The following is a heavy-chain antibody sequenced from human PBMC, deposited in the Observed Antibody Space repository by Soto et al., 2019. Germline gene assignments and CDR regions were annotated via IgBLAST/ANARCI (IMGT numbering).Heavy chain of an antibody. J-gene: IGHJ4*02. CDR1: GYTFTSYG. CDR2: ISAYNGNT. Sequence: ASVKVSCKASGYTFTSYGISWVRQAPGQGLEWMGWISAYNGNTNYAQKLQGRVTMTTDTSTSTAYMELRSLRSDDTAVYYCARDRSSGRRRPERGDFDYWGQGTLVTVSS. CDR3: ARDRSSGRRRPERGDFDY. V-gene: IGHV1-18*01. D-gene: IGHD3-10*01.